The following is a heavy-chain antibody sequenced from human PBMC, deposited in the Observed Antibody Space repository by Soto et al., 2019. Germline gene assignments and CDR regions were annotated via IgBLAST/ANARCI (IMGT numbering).Heavy chain of an antibody. CDR3: AREVVDYGMDV. D-gene: IGHD2-15*01. CDR1: GFTFSSYD. Sequence: PGGFLRLSCAASGFTFSSYDMHWVRQATGKGLEWVSAIGTAGDPYYPGSVKGRFTISRENAKNSLYLQMNSLRAGDTAVYYCAREVVDYGMDVWGQGTTVTVSS. J-gene: IGHJ6*02. V-gene: IGHV3-13*05. CDR2: IGTAGDP.